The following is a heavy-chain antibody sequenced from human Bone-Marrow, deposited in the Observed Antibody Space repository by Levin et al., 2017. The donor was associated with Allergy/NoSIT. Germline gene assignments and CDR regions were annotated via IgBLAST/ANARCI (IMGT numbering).Heavy chain of an antibody. CDR3: ARVDFVGSSAFFDS. D-gene: IGHD6-6*01. Sequence: GGSLRLSCTASGFSFDDFYMTWIRQAPGKGLEWVSDISSSGNLKQYADSVKGRFTISRDNAKNSLYLGVNSLRAEDTAVYYCARVDFVGSSAFFDSWGQGTLVAVSS. J-gene: IGHJ4*02. V-gene: IGHV3-11*01. CDR1: GFSFDDFY. CDR2: ISSSGNLK.